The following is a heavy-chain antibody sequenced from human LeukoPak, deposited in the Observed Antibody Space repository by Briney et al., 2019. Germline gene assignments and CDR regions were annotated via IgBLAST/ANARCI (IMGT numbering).Heavy chain of an antibody. D-gene: IGHD3-10*01. V-gene: IGHV3-72*01. CDR3: ARRAGPANYYNSGYYYGMDV. J-gene: IGHJ6*04. CDR1: GFTFSDHY. CDR2: TRNKAKSYTT. Sequence: GGSLRLSCAASGFTFSDHYMDWVRQAPGKGLEWVGRTRNKAKSYTTKYAASVTGRFTISRDDSKDSLYLQMNSLKTEDTAVYYCARRAGPANYYNSGYYYGMDVWGKGTTVTVSS.